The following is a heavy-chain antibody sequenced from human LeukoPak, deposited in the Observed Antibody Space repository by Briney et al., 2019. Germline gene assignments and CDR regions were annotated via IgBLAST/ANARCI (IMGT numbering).Heavy chain of an antibody. J-gene: IGHJ4*02. CDR3: AREGITGTEFDY. D-gene: IGHD1-20*01. CDR2: ISYDGSNK. Sequence: TGGSLRLSCAASGFTFSSYAMHWVRQAPGKGLEWVAVISYDGSNKYYADSVKGRFTISRDNSKNTLYLQMNSLRAEDTAVYYCAREGITGTEFDYWGQGTLVTVSS. V-gene: IGHV3-30-3*01. CDR1: GFTFSSYA.